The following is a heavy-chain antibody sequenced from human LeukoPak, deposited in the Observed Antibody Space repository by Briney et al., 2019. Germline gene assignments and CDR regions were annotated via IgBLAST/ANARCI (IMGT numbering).Heavy chain of an antibody. J-gene: IGHJ4*02. CDR1: GFTFSSYS. D-gene: IGHD4-17*01. Sequence: GGSLRLSCAASGFTFSSYSMNWVRQAPGKGLEWVSYISSSSSTIYYADSVKGRFAISRDNAKNSLYLQMNSLRDEDTAVYYCARDAYGTGYYGDLDYWGQGTLVTVSS. V-gene: IGHV3-48*02. CDR3: ARDAYGTGYYGDLDY. CDR2: ISSSSSTI.